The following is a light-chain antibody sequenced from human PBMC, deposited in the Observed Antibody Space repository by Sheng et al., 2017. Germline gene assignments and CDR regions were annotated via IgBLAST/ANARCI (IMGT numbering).Light chain of an antibody. CDR1: QSISRD. CDR2: AAS. V-gene: IGKV1-39*01. J-gene: IGKJ2*01. Sequence: DIHMTQSPSSLSASVGDRVTITCRASQSISRDLNWYQQKPGKAPNLLIFAASSSQSGVPSRYSGSGSGTDFTLTISSLQPEDFATYYCQQSYRMPFTFGQGTKLEIK. CDR3: QQSYRMPFT.